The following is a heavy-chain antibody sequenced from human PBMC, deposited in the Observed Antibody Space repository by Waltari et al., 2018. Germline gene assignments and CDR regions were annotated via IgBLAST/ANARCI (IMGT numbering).Heavy chain of an antibody. CDR1: SDYE. V-gene: IGHV1-2*02. CDR2: INPNSEST. CDR3: ARDGSFDF. Sequence: SDYEMHWLRQSPGQGLEWMGWINPNSESTKYAQKFQGRVTLTRDTSINTVYMELSSLRSDDTALYYCARDGSFDFWGQGTLVTVSS. J-gene: IGHJ4*02.